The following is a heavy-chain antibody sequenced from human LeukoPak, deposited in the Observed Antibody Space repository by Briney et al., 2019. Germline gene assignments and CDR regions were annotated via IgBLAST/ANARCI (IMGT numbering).Heavy chain of an antibody. CDR1: GYNFISYG. D-gene: IGHD6-13*01. CDR3: ASNPPATSTEDDYHYYYYVDV. J-gene: IGHJ6*03. Sequence: GASVKVSCKASGYNFISYGITWVRQAPGQGFEWMGWISAYNGNTNYAQKLQGRVTMTTDTSTSTAYMELSSLRSEDTAVYYCASNPPATSTEDDYHYYYYVDVWGKGTTVTISS. V-gene: IGHV1-18*01. CDR2: ISAYNGNT.